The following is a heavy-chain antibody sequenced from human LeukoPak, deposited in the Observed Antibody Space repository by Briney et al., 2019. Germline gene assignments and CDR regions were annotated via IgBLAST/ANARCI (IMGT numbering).Heavy chain of an antibody. V-gene: IGHV3-48*01. D-gene: IGHD6-13*01. Sequence: GGSLRLSCVASGFTFSSYSMNWVRQAPGKGLEWVSYISSSSSTKYYADSVKGRFTISRDNAKNSLYLQMNSLIPEDTAVYYFAKIRRQKAGKGGYYYYHHKDVWGKGTTVTISS. CDR3: AKIRRQKAGKGGYYYYHHKDV. CDR2: ISSSSSTK. CDR1: GFTFSSYS. J-gene: IGHJ6*03.